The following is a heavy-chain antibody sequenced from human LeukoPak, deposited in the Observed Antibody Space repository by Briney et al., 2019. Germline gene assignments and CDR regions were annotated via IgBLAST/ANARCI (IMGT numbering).Heavy chain of an antibody. V-gene: IGHV4-61*09. CDR3: ARDSLYNFWSGYYHTTYYFDY. D-gene: IGHD3-3*01. J-gene: IGHJ4*02. CDR2: IYSGGST. Sequence: SETLSLTCTVSGGSISSGNYYWIWIRQPAGKGLEWIGHIYSGGSTNYNPSLKSRVTISVDTSKHQFSLNLSSMTAADTAVYYCARDSLYNFWSGYYHTTYYFDYWGQGTLVTVSS. CDR1: GGSISSGNYY.